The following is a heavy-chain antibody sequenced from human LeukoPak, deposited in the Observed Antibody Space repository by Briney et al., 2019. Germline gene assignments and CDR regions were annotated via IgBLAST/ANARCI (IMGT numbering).Heavy chain of an antibody. CDR2: IYPGDSDT. V-gene: IGHV5-51*01. CDR3: ASLSRGYDILTGYYSGWFDP. Sequence: GESLKISCKGSGYSFTSYWIGWVRQMPGKGLEWMGIIYPGDSDTRYSPSFQGQVTISADKSISTAYLQWSSLKASDTAMYYCASLSRGYDILTGYYSGWFDPWGQGTLVTVSS. CDR1: GYSFTSYW. J-gene: IGHJ5*02. D-gene: IGHD3-9*01.